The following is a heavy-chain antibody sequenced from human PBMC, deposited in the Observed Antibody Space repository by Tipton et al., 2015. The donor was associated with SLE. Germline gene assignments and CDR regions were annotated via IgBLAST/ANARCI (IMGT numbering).Heavy chain of an antibody. J-gene: IGHJ4*02. CDR2: INHSGST. CDR1: GGSISSHY. V-gene: IGHV4-34*01. CDR3: ASQGDPDY. D-gene: IGHD1-26*01. Sequence: TLSLTCTVSGGSISSHYWSWIRQPPGKGLEWIGEINHSGSTKYNPSLKSRVTISVDTSKNQFSLKLGSVTAADTAVYYCASQGDPDYWGQGTLVTVSS.